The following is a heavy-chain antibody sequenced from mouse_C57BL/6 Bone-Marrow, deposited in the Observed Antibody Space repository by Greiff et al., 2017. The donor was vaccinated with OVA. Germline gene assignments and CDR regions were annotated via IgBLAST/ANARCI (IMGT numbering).Heavy chain of an antibody. V-gene: IGHV1-76*01. CDR1: GYTFTDYY. CDR2: IYPGSGNT. D-gene: IGHD1-1*01. Sequence: QVQLQQSGAELVRPGASVKLSCKASGYTFTDYYINWVKQRPGQGLEWIARIYPGSGNTYYNEKFKGKATLTAEKSSSTAYMQLSSLTSEDAAFYFCARFPPYGSSYWYFDVWGTGTTLTVSS. CDR3: ARFPPYGSSYWYFDV. J-gene: IGHJ1*03.